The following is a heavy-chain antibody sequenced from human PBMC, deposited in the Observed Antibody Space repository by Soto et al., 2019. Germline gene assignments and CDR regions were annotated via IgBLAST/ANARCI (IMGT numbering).Heavy chain of an antibody. CDR1: GYTFPSYG. J-gene: IGHJ3*02. CDR2: ISAYNGNT. Sequence: QVHLVQSGAEVKKPGASVKVSCKASGYTFPSYGITWVRQAPGHGLEWMGWISAYNGNTNYAQKLQGRVTMTTDTSTSSAYMELRSLRSDDTAVDYGASDGPMDRAFDIWGQGTMVTFSS. CDR3: ASDGPMDRAFDI. V-gene: IGHV1-18*01. D-gene: IGHD3-10*01.